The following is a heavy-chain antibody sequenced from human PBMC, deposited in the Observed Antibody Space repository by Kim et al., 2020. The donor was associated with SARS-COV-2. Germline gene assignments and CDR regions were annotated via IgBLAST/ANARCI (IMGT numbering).Heavy chain of an antibody. CDR3: ARWDIAGY. CDR2: SGGT. J-gene: IGHJ4*02. D-gene: IGHD5-12*01. Sequence: SGGTNSAQKFQGRVTMTRDTSISTAYMELSRLRSDDTAVYYCARWDIAGYWGQGTLVTVSS. V-gene: IGHV1-2*02.